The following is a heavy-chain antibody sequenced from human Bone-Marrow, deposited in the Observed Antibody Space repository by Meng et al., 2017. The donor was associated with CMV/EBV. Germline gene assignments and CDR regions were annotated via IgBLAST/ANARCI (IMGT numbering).Heavy chain of an antibody. Sequence: GESLKISCVGSGFTFTNYAMNWVRQAPGKGLEWVANIKQDGSEKYYVDSVKGRFTISRDNAKNSLYLQMNSLRAEDTAVYYYARESSSSWYSYYYYYGMDVWGQGTTVTVSS. CDR3: ARESSSSWYSYYYYYGMDV. CDR1: GFTFTNYA. D-gene: IGHD6-13*01. J-gene: IGHJ6*02. CDR2: IKQDGSEK. V-gene: IGHV3-7*01.